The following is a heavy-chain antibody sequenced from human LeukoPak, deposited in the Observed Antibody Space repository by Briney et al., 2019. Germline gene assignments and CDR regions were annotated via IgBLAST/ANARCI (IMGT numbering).Heavy chain of an antibody. Sequence: GRSLRLSCAASGFTFRNYEMNWVRQAPGKGLEWVSYISTGGTTIYYADSVRGRFTISRDNAKNSLYLQMNGLRAEDTAVYYCARLDTSDDYWGQGTLVTVSS. CDR1: GFTFRNYE. CDR3: ARLDTSDDY. D-gene: IGHD5-18*01. J-gene: IGHJ4*02. V-gene: IGHV3-48*03. CDR2: ISTGGTTI.